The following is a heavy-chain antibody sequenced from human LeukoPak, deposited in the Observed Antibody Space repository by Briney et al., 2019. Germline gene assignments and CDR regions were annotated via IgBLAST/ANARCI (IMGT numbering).Heavy chain of an antibody. CDR3: AKDLVRVAFSFDY. V-gene: IGHV3-23*01. CDR1: GFTFRSYV. Sequence: GGSLRLSCAASGFTFRSYVMSWVRQAPGKGLEWVSVISGSGGSTYDADSVKGRFTISRDNSKNTLYLQMNSLRAEDTAVYYCAKDLVRVAFSFDYWGQGTLVTVSS. CDR2: ISGSGGST. D-gene: IGHD5-12*01. J-gene: IGHJ4*02.